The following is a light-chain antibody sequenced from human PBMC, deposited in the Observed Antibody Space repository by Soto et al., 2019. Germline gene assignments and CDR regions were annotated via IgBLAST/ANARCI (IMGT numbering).Light chain of an antibody. Sequence: QSVLTQPPSSSGTPGQRVTISCSGSSSNIGSNNVNWYQQLAGTAPKLLIYSNNQRPSGVPDRFSGSKSGTSASLAISGLQSEDEADYYCAAWDDSLNGPVFGGGTKLTVL. CDR1: SSNIGSNN. CDR3: AAWDDSLNGPV. V-gene: IGLV1-44*01. CDR2: SNN. J-gene: IGLJ2*01.